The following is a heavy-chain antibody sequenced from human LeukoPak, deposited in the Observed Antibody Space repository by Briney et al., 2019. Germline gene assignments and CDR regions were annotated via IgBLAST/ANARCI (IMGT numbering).Heavy chain of an antibody. J-gene: IGHJ5*02. V-gene: IGHV1-2*06. CDR3: ARDGSGSYWEHWFDP. CDR1: GYTFTGYY. D-gene: IGHD3-10*01. Sequence: ASVNVSCKASGYTFTGYYMHWVRQAPGQGLEWMGRINPNSGGTNYAQKFQGRVTMTRDTSISTAYMELSRLRSDDTAVYYCARDGSGSYWEHWFDPWGQGTLVTVSS. CDR2: INPNSGGT.